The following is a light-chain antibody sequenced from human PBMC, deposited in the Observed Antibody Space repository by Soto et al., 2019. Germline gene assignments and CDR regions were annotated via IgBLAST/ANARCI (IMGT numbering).Light chain of an antibody. J-gene: IGLJ2*01. CDR3: SSYTSSSTLG. CDR2: EVS. Sequence: QSVLTQPASVSGSPGQSITISCTGTSSDVGGYNYVSWYQQHPGKAPNLMIYEVSNRPSGVFNRFSGSKSGNTDSLTISGLQAEDEADYYCSSYTSSSTLGFGGGTKLTVL. V-gene: IGLV2-14*01. CDR1: SSDVGGYNY.